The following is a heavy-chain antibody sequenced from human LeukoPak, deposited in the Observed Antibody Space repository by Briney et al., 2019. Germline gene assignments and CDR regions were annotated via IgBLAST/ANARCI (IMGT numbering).Heavy chain of an antibody. D-gene: IGHD2-15*01. J-gene: IGHJ4*02. CDR2: IYYSGST. CDR3: AKGKYCSCAYYFDY. Sequence: SETLSLTCTVSGGSISSYYWSWIRQPPGKGLEWIGYIYYSGSTNYNPYLKSRVTISVDTSKNQFSLKLSSVTAADTAVYYCAKGKYCSCAYYFDYWGQGTLVTVSS. V-gene: IGHV4-59*12. CDR1: GGSISSYY.